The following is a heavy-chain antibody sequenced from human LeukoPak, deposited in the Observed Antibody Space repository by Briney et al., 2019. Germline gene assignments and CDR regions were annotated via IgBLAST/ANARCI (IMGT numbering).Heavy chain of an antibody. J-gene: IGHJ5*02. Sequence: SETLSLTCTVSGGSISSYYWSWIRQPPGKGPEWIGYIYYSGSTNYNPSLKSRVTISVDTSKNQFSLKLSSVTAADTAVYYCASGHYYGSGSYFGWFDPWGQGTLVTVSS. CDR3: ASGHYYGSGSYFGWFDP. V-gene: IGHV4-59*08. CDR2: IYYSGST. CDR1: GGSISSYY. D-gene: IGHD3-10*01.